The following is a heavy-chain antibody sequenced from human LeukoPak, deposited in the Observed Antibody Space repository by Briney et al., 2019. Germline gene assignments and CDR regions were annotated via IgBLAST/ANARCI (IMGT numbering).Heavy chain of an antibody. D-gene: IGHD6-19*01. CDR3: ARIACGWPDY. Sequence: SGGSLRLSCAASGFTFSSYSMNWVRQAPGKGLEWVSSISSSSSYIYYADSVKGRFTISRDNAKNSLYLQMNSLRAEDTAVYYCARIACGWPDYWGQGTLVTVSS. CDR1: GFTFSSYS. CDR2: ISSSSSYI. V-gene: IGHV3-21*01. J-gene: IGHJ4*02.